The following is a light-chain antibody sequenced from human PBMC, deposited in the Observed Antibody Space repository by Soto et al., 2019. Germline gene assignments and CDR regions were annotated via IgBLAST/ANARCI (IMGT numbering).Light chain of an antibody. J-gene: IGKJ1*01. CDR1: QSVSSN. CDR2: GAS. Sequence: EIVMTQSPATLSVSPGERATLSCWASQSVSSNLAWYQQKPGQAPRLLIYGASTRATGVPARFSGSGSGTEVTLTMSSLQSEDFAVYYCHQYNKWPRTFGQGSKVEV. CDR3: HQYNKWPRT. V-gene: IGKV3-15*01.